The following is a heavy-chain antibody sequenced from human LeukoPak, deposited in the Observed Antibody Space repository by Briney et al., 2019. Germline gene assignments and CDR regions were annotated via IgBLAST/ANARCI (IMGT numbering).Heavy chain of an antibody. V-gene: IGHV3-23*01. D-gene: IGHD1-26*01. J-gene: IGHJ3*01. CDR1: GFTFSSYA. CDR2: ITYTGGDT. Sequence: PGGSLRLSCAASGFTFSSYAMSWVRQAPGRGLEWVSAITYTGGDTYYADSVKGRFTISRDNSKNTLSLQMNALRAEDTAIYYCAKVGNNALDVWGQGTMVTVSS. CDR3: AKVGNNALDV.